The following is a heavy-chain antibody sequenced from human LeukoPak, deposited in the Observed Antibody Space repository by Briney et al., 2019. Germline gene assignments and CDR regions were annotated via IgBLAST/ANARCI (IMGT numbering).Heavy chain of an antibody. CDR3: ASDWLGYCSGGSCYPGQFDY. CDR2: INSDGSST. J-gene: IGHJ4*02. CDR1: GFTFSSYW. Sequence: GGSRRLSWAASGFTFSSYWMHWVRQAPGKGLVWVSRINSDGSSTRYADSVKGRFTISRDNAKNTLYLQMNSLRAEDTAVYYCASDWLGYCSGGSCYPGQFDYWGQGTLVTVSS. D-gene: IGHD2-15*01. V-gene: IGHV3-74*01.